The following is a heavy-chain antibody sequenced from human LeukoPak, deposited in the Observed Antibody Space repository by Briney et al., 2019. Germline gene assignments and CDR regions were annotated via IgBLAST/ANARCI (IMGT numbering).Heavy chain of an antibody. J-gene: IGHJ4*02. D-gene: IGHD3-22*01. CDR2: ISGSGGST. Sequence: GGSLRLSCAASGFTFSSYAMSWVRQAPGKGLGWVSAISGSGGSTYYADSVKGRFTISRDNSKNTLYLQMNSLRAEDTAVYYCANTYYYDSSGYYGVYWGQGTLVTVSS. V-gene: IGHV3-23*01. CDR1: GFTFSSYA. CDR3: ANTYYYDSSGYYGVY.